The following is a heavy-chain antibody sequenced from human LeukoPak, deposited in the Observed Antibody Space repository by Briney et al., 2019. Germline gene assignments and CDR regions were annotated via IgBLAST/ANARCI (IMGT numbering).Heavy chain of an antibody. J-gene: IGHJ5*02. CDR3: ARVQGIAASGSGFDL. D-gene: IGHD6-13*01. CDR1: GYTFTSYY. Sequence: GASVTVSCKASGYTFTSYYMHWVRQAPGQGLEWMGIINPSGGSTSYAQKFQGRVTMTRDTSTSTVYMELSSLRSEDTAVYYCARVQGIAASGSGFDLWGQGTLVTVSS. V-gene: IGHV1-46*01. CDR2: INPSGGST.